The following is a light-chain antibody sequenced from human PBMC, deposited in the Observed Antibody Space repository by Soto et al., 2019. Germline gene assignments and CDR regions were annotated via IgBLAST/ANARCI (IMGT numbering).Light chain of an antibody. J-gene: IGKJ1*01. CDR1: RNVDTN. CDR2: SAS. CDR3: QQYNNWPPWT. V-gene: IGKV3-15*01. Sequence: EVVMTQSPVTLSVSPGERATLSCRASRNVDTNLAWYQQKSGQAPRLLIYSASTRATSIPDGFSGSGSGTEFTLTINSLQSQDSAVYYCQQYNNWPPWTVGQGTKVDSK.